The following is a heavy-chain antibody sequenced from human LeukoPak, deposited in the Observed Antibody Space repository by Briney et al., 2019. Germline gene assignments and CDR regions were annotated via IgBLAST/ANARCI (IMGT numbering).Heavy chain of an antibody. Sequence: PSETLSLTCTVSDDSISTDYYWAWIRQPPGKGLEWIGSGYYSVTTHYNPSLKSRVTISVDTSKNHFSLKLSSVTAADTAVYYCARDQSGATTFDYWGQGTLVTVSS. CDR2: GYYSVTT. D-gene: IGHD5-12*01. CDR3: ARDQSGATTFDY. CDR1: DDSISTDYY. J-gene: IGHJ4*02. V-gene: IGHV4-38-2*02.